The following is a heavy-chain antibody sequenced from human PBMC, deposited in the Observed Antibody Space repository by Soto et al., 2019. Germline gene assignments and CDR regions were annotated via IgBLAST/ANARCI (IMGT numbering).Heavy chain of an antibody. CDR2: IYHSGST. V-gene: IGHV4-30-4*01. Sequence: PSEPLSLTCTVSGGSISSGDYYWNWNRQPPGKGLEWIGYIYHSGSTNYNPSLKSRVTISVDKSKNQFSLKLSSVTAADTTVYYCARNYMVRGIMRWFDHWGQGTLVTDS. D-gene: IGHD3-10*01. CDR3: ARNYMVRGIMRWFDH. CDR1: GGSISSGDYY. J-gene: IGHJ5*02.